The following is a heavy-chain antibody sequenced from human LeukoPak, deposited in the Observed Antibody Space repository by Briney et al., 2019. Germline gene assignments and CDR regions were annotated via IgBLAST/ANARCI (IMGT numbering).Heavy chain of an antibody. CDR3: ARDGTAAGLYFDL. CDR1: GFTCGSYW. D-gene: IGHD6-13*01. Sequence: GGSLRLSCAVSGFTCGSYWMNWVRQAPGKGLEWVASIRQDGGEKSYVDSVKGRFTISRDNTKNSLYLQINSLRAEDTAVYYCARDGTAAGLYFDLWGQGTLVTVSS. V-gene: IGHV3-7*01. J-gene: IGHJ4*01. CDR2: IRQDGGEK.